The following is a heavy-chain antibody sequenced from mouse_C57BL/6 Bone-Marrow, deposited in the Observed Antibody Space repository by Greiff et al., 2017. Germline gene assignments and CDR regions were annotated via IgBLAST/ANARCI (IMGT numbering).Heavy chain of an antibody. V-gene: IGHV5-16*01. CDR3: ARGDYYGRVFDY. Sequence: EVKLVESEGGLVQPGRSMKLSCTASGFTFSDYYMAWVRQVPEKGLEWVANSNYDGSSTYYLDSLKRRFIISRDNAKNILYLQLSSLKSEDTATDYCARGDYYGRVFDYWGQGTTLTVSS. CDR2: SNYDGSST. D-gene: IGHD1-1*01. CDR1: GFTFSDYY. J-gene: IGHJ2*01.